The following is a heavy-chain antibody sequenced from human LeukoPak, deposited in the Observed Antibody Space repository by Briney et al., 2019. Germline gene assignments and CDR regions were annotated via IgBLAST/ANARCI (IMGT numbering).Heavy chain of an antibody. Sequence: GGSLRLSCAASGFDFTNAWMSWVRQAPGKGLEWVGRIKGKIDGSTTDYAAPVKGRFAISRDDSTNMLYLQMSSLKSEDTAMYYCTTDCIARNGPQFDNWGQGTLVTVSS. V-gene: IGHV3-15*01. J-gene: IGHJ4*02. CDR3: TTDCIARNGPQFDN. CDR2: IKGKIDGSTT. D-gene: IGHD2-15*01. CDR1: GFDFTNAW.